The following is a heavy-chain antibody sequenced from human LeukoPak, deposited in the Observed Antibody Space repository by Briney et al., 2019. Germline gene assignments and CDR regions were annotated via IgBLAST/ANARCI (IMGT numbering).Heavy chain of an antibody. V-gene: IGHV3-23*01. Sequence: PGGSLRLSCAASGFTFGSYAMSWVRQAPGKGLEWVSAISGSGGSTYYADSVKGRFTISRDNSKNTLYLQMNSLRVEDTAVYYCAKDLEPYSSSWYYFEYWGQGTLVTVSS. D-gene: IGHD6-13*01. CDR1: GFTFGSYA. J-gene: IGHJ4*02. CDR3: AKDLEPYSSSWYYFEY. CDR2: ISGSGGST.